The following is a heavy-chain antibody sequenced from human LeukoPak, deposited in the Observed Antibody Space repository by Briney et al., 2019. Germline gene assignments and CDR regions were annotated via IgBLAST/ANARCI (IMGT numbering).Heavy chain of an antibody. D-gene: IGHD5-24*01. V-gene: IGHV4-59*08. CDR2: SYNSGNT. J-gene: IGHJ5*02. CDR3: AGPSKQLTS. CDR1: GGSISNYY. Sequence: SETLSLTCTVSGGSISNYYWSWIRQSPGKGLEWIGYSYNSGNTNYNLSLRSRVTISVDTSKNQFSLKLRSVTAADTAVYYCAGPSKQLTSWGQGALVTVSS.